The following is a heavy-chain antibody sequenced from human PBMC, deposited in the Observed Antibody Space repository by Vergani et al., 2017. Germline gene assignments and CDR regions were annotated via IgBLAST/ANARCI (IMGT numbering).Heavy chain of an antibody. CDR1: GGSISSRSYY. D-gene: IGHD2-8*01. V-gene: IGHV4-39*01. CDR2: IYYSGST. Sequence: QLQLQESGPGLVKPSETLSLTCTVSGGSISSRSYYWGWIRQPPGKGLEWIGSIYYSGSTYYNPSLKSRVTISVDTSKNQFSLKLSSVTAADTAVYYCARSVYAPRYFDYWGQGTLVTVSS. J-gene: IGHJ4*02. CDR3: ARSVYAPRYFDY.